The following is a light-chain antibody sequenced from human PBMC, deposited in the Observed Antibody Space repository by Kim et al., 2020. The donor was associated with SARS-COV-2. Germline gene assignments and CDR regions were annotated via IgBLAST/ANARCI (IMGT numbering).Light chain of an antibody. CDR2: DVS. Sequence: QSVPLSCNVTSHDAVRHNYVSWYQQHPGKPPTLIIYDVSKRPSGVPDRFSGSKSGNTASMTISGLQAEDETDYYCCSYAGNYTLVFGGGTKLTVL. CDR3: CSYAGNYTLV. J-gene: IGLJ2*01. CDR1: SHDAVRHNY. V-gene: IGLV2-11*01.